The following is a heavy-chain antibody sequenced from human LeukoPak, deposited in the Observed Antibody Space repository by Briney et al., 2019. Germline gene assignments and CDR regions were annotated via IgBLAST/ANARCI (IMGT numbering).Heavy chain of an antibody. J-gene: IGHJ5*02. CDR2: ISYDGSNK. Sequence: PGGSLRLSCAASGFTFSSYAMHWVRQAPGKGLEWVAVISYDGSNKYYADSVKGRFTISRDNSKNTLYLQMNSLRAEDTAVYYCARFSPGFDPWGKGPLVTVSS. CDR3: ARFSPGFDP. V-gene: IGHV3-30*01. CDR1: GFTFSSYA. D-gene: IGHD2/OR15-2a*01.